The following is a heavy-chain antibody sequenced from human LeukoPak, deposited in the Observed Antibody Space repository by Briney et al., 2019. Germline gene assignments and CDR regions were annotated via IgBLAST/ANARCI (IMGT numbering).Heavy chain of an antibody. J-gene: IGHJ5*02. V-gene: IGHV1-69*13. Sequence: GASVKVSCKASGGTFSSYAISWVRQAPGQGLEWMGGIIPIFGTANYAQKFQGRVTITADESTSTAYMELSSLRSEDTAVYYCARNGGYKYNWFDPWGQGTLVTVSS. D-gene: IGHD5-24*01. CDR1: GGTFSSYA. CDR3: ARNGGYKYNWFDP. CDR2: IIPIFGTA.